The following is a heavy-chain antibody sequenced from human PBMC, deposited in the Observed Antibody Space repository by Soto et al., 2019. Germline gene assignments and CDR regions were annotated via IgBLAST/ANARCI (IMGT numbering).Heavy chain of an antibody. CDR2: IIPIFGTA. CDR3: SRERPPILRIAAHNWFDT. CDR1: GGTYSSYA. J-gene: IGHJ5*02. Sequence: QVQLVQSGAEVKKPRSSVNVSCKASGGTYSSYAISWVRQAPGQGLEWMGGIIPIFGTANYAQKFQGSVTSSADECTSTAYMELSSMRSEDTAVYYWSRERPPILRIAAHNWFDTWGQRTLDTVSS. D-gene: IGHD6-6*01. V-gene: IGHV1-69*01.